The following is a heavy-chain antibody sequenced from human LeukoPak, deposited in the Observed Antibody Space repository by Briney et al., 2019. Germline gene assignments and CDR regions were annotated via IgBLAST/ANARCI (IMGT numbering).Heavy chain of an antibody. Sequence: ASVKVSCKASGYTFTGYYMHWVRQAPGQGLERMGWINPNSGGTNYAQKFQGRVTMTRDTSISTAYMELSRLRSDDTAVYYCARDRYDSSGYMAFDIWGQGTMVTVSS. CDR3: ARDRYDSSGYMAFDI. CDR2: INPNSGGT. CDR1: GYTFTGYY. V-gene: IGHV1-2*02. D-gene: IGHD3-22*01. J-gene: IGHJ3*02.